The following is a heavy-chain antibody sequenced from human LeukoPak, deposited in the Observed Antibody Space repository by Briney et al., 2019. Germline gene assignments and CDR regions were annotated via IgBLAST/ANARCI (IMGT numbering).Heavy chain of an antibody. J-gene: IGHJ5*02. Sequence: SGTLSLTCAVYRGPFSAYYWSWLRQPPGKGVEWSGEIVHSGMTNYTPSLQRRVTISADTSKNQFSLKLTSLTAADTAVYYCARGLTQYSDSFTSFTRVRGVRFDPWGQGTLVTVSS. CDR2: IVHSGMT. V-gene: IGHV4-34*01. D-gene: IGHD3-10*01. CDR1: RGPFSAYY. CDR3: ARGLTQYSDSFTSFTRVRGVRFDP.